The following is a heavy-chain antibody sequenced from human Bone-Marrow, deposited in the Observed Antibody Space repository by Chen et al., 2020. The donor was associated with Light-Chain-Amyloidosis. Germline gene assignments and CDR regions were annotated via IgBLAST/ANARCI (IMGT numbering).Heavy chain of an antibody. CDR2: ISGSGGST. Sequence: LVQPGGSLRLSCAASGFTFSSYAMSWVRQAPGKGLEWVSAISGSGGSTYYADSVKGRFTISRDNSKNTLYLQMNSLRAEDTAVYYCAKDPYDSSGYLLYFDYWGQGTLVTVSS. J-gene: IGHJ4*02. CDR3: AKDPYDSSGYLLYFDY. V-gene: IGHV3-23*01. CDR1: GFTFSSYA. D-gene: IGHD3-22*01.